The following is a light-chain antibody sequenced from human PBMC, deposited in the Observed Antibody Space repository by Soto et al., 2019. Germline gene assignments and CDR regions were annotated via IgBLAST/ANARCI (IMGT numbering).Light chain of an antibody. V-gene: IGKV3-15*01. J-gene: IGKJ5*01. CDR3: QEYNNWPLT. Sequence: EIVMTQSPATLSVSQGERATLSCRASQSVSSNLAWYQQKPGQAPRLLIYGASSRATGIPVRFSGSGSGTEFTLTISSLQSEDFAVYYCQEYNNWPLTFGQRTRLEV. CDR1: QSVSSN. CDR2: GAS.